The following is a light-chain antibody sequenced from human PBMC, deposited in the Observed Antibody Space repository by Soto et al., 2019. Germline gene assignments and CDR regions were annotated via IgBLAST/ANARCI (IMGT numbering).Light chain of an antibody. J-gene: IGKJ1*01. Sequence: DIQMTQSPSSLSASVGDRVTITCRASQSISSHLNWYQQKPGKAPKLLIFAASSLQSGVPSTFSGSGSGTDFTLTITSLQPEDFATYYCQQSYSTPRTFGQGTKVDIK. CDR2: AAS. V-gene: IGKV1-39*01. CDR1: QSISSH. CDR3: QQSYSTPRT.